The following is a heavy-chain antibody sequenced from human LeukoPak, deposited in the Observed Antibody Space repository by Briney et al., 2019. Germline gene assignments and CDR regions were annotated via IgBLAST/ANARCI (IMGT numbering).Heavy chain of an antibody. CDR3: AKERGYSYGYNDY. V-gene: IGHV3-23*01. Sequence: GGSLRLSCAASGFTFSSYAMSWVRRAPGKGLEWDSAISGSGGSTYYADSVKGRFTISRDNSKNTLYLQMNSLRAEDTAVYYCAKERGYSYGYNDYWGQGTLVTVSS. CDR1: GFTFSSYA. J-gene: IGHJ4*02. CDR2: ISGSGGST. D-gene: IGHD5-18*01.